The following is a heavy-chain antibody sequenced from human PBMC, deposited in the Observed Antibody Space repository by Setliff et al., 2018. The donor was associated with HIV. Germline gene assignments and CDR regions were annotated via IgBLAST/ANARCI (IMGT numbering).Heavy chain of an antibody. Sequence: PSETLSLTCAVYGGSFSDYYWSWIRQPPGKGLEWIGEINHSGSTFYNPSLKSRVTLSLDTSKNQFSLKVTSVTAADTAMYYCARGAEYPNWYFDLWGRGTLVTVSS. CDR1: GGSFSDYY. J-gene: IGHJ2*01. CDR3: ARGAEYPNWYFDL. V-gene: IGHV4-34*01. CDR2: INHSGST.